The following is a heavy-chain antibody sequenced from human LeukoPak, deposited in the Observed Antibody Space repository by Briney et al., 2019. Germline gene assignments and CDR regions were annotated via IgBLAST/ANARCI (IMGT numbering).Heavy chain of an antibody. V-gene: IGHV1-46*01. Sequence: GASVKISCISSGYTFPRDYMHWVRQAPGQGVGGMGTINPSGGATSYAQNFQGRVSMTRDTSTSTDYMELSSLRSEDTAVYYCARQESGMGYFDYWPQGTLVTVSS. CDR3: ARQESGMGYFDY. J-gene: IGHJ4*02. CDR2: INPSGGAT. CDR1: GYTFPRDY. D-gene: IGHD3-3*01.